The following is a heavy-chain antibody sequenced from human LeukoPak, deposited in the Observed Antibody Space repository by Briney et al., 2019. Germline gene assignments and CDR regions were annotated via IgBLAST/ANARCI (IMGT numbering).Heavy chain of an antibody. CDR3: ARGTSIAARLNY. CDR2: ITSGSSYI. D-gene: IGHD6-6*01. Sequence: PSETLSLTCTVSGYSISSGYNWGWVREAPGKGLEWVSSITSGSSYIYYADSVKGRFTISRDNAKNSLYLQMNSLRAEDTAVYYCARGTSIAARLNYWGQGTLVTVSS. J-gene: IGHJ4*02. V-gene: IGHV3-21*01. CDR1: GYSISSGYN.